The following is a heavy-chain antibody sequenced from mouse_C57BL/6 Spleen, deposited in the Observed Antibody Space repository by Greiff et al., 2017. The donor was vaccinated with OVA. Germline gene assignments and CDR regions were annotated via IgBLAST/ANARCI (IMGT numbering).Heavy chain of an antibody. CDR3: ARGVYAMDY. CDR2: INPNNGGT. J-gene: IGHJ4*01. V-gene: IGHV1-22*01. CDR1: GYTFTDYN. Sequence: VQLKESGPELVKPGASVKMSCKASGYTFTDYNMHWVKQSHGKSLEWIGYINPNNGGTSYNQKFKGKATLTVNKSSSTAYMELRSLTSEDSAVYYCARGVYAMDYWGQGTSVTVSS.